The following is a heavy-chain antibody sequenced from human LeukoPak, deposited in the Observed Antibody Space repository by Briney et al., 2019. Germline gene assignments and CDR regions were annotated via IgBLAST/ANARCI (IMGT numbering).Heavy chain of an antibody. Sequence: PSETLSLTCTVSGGSFSSGSSYWSWLRQHPVRGLEWIGYISFTGTTYYNLSLKRRVRISSDTSKNQFSLNLRSVSAADTAVYFCARWGEDVKDSFDVWGQGTLVTVSS. CDR3: ARWGEDVKDSFDV. CDR1: GGSFSSGSSY. D-gene: IGHD1-26*01. V-gene: IGHV4-31*03. CDR2: ISFTGTT. J-gene: IGHJ3*01.